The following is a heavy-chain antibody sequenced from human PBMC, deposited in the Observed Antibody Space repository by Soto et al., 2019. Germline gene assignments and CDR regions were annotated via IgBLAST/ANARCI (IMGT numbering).Heavy chain of an antibody. CDR2: IYHSGST. Sequence: SETLSLTCAVSGGSISSSNWWSWVRQPPGKGLEWIGEIYHSGSTNYNPSLKSRVTISVDKSKNQFSLKLSSVTAADTAVYYCARVFGWYTAMDGYYYYGMDVWGQGTTVTVSS. CDR3: ARVFGWYTAMDGYYYYGMDV. CDR1: GGSISSSNW. V-gene: IGHV4-4*02. D-gene: IGHD5-18*01. J-gene: IGHJ6*02.